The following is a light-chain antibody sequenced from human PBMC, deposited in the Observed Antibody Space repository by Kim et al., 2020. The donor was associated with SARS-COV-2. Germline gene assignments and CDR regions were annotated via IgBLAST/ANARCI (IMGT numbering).Light chain of an antibody. Sequence: SYELTQPPSVSVAPGKTARITCGGNNIGSKSVHWYQQKPGQAPVLVIYYDSDRPSGIPERFSGSNSGNTATLTISRVEAGDEADYYCQVWDSGYVFGTGT. CDR1: NIGSKS. V-gene: IGLV3-21*04. J-gene: IGLJ1*01. CDR2: YDS. CDR3: QVWDSGYV.